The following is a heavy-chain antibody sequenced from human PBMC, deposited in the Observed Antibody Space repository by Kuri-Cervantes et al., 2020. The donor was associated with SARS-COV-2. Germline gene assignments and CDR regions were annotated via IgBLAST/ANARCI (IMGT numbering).Heavy chain of an antibody. D-gene: IGHD4/OR15-4a*01. CDR1: GGSISSSSYY. CDR2: IYYSGST. CDR3: ARDPNANHNNWFDP. J-gene: IGHJ5*02. V-gene: IGHV4-39*07. Sequence: SETLSLTCTVSGGSISSSSYYWGWIRQPPGEGLEWIGYIYYSGSTNYNPSLKSRVTISVDTSKNQFSLKLSSVTAADTAVYYCARDPNANHNNWFDPWGQGTLVTVSS.